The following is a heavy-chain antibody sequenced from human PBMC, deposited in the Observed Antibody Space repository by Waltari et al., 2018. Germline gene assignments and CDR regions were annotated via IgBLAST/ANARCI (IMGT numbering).Heavy chain of an antibody. V-gene: IGHV3-53*01. D-gene: IGHD3-22*01. Sequence: EVQLEESGGGMIQPGGSLRLSCAASGFTVSSHFMSWVRQAPGKGLEWVSVIYRGGETYYADSVKGRFTLSIDNFQNTLNLQMNGLRAEDTAVYYCARGSYDSSGIRLGMDVWGQVTTITVSS. CDR2: IYRGGET. CDR1: GFTVSSHF. J-gene: IGHJ6*02. CDR3: ARGSYDSSGIRLGMDV.